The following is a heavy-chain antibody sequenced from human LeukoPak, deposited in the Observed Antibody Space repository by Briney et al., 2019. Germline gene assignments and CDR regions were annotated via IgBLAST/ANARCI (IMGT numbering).Heavy chain of an antibody. CDR3: ARISGRSSWPNCFDP. V-gene: IGHV1-2*02. CDR1: GYTFTGYY. CDR2: INPNSGGT. Sequence: ASVKVSCKASGYTFTGYYMHWVRQAPGQGLEWMGWINPNSGGTNYAQKFQGRVTMTRDTSISTAYMELSRLRSDDTAVYYCARISGRSSWPNCFDPWGQGTLVTVSS. D-gene: IGHD6-13*01. J-gene: IGHJ5*02.